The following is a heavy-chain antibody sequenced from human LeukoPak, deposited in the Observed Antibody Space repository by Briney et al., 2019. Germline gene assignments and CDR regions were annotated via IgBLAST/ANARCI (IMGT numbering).Heavy chain of an antibody. CDR1: GDSISRYY. D-gene: IGHD3-10*01. Sequence: SETLWLTCTVSGDSISRYYWSWIRQPPGKGLEWIGYIYYSGSTNYNPSLKSRVTISVDTSKNQFSLKLSSVTAADTAVYYCARHVYGSGSYRFDYWGQGTLVTVSS. CDR3: ARHVYGSGSYRFDY. V-gene: IGHV4-59*08. J-gene: IGHJ4*02. CDR2: IYYSGST.